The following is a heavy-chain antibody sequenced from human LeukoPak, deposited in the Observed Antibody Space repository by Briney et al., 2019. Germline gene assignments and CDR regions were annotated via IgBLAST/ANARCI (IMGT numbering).Heavy chain of an antibody. CDR3: ARVFQDAFDI. CDR1: GGSISSGGYS. Sequence: PSQTLSLTCAVSGGSISSGGYSWSWIRQPPGKGLEWIGFIYRSGNIYYNPSLKSRVTISVDRSKNQFSLNLSSVTAADTAVYYCARVFQDAFDIWGQGTMVTVSS. J-gene: IGHJ3*02. V-gene: IGHV4-30-2*01. CDR2: IYRSGNI.